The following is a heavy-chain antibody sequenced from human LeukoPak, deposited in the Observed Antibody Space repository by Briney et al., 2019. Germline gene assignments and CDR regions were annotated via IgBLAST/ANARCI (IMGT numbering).Heavy chain of an antibody. V-gene: IGHV5-51*01. CDR2: IYPGDSDT. CDR1: GYSFTSYW. D-gene: IGHD4-4*01. Sequence: GGALQISFKGSGYSFTSYWIGWVRPMPGKGLEWMGIIYPGDSDTRYSPSFQGQVTISADKSISTAYLQWSSLKASDTAMYYCAISGAPLLQNWFDPWGQGTLVTVSS. J-gene: IGHJ5*02. CDR3: AISGAPLLQNWFDP.